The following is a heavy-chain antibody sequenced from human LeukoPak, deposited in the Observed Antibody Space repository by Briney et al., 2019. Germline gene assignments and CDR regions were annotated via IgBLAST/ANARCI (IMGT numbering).Heavy chain of an antibody. D-gene: IGHD6-13*01. CDR1: GISFSSSW. V-gene: IGHV3-7*01. CDR2: IKQNGSEK. J-gene: IGHJ4*02. CDR3: ARDNYSSSWYKGEFVY. Sequence: GGSLRLSCAVSGISFSSSWMSWVRQAPGKGLEWVANIKQNGSEKYYVDSVEGRFTISRDNAKNSLYLQMNNLRAEDTAVYFCARDNYSSSWYKGEFVYWGQGTLVTVSS.